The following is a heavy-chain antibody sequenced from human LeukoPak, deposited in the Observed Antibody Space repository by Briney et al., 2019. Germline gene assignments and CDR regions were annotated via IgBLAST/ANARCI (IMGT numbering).Heavy chain of an antibody. CDR1: GFTFSTYV. CDR2: ISVGAEYI. Sequence: GGSLRLSCAASGFTFSTYVMNWFRQAPGKGLEWVSTISVGAEYIFYADSVKGRFTISRDDSNNALYLQMHSLRAEDTAVYYCAILIAVAGPATFYWGQGTLVTVSS. CDR3: AILIAVAGPATFY. J-gene: IGHJ4*02. V-gene: IGHV3-23*01. D-gene: IGHD6-19*01.